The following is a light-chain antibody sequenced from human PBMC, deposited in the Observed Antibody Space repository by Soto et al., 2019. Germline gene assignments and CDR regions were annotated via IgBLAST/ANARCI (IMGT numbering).Light chain of an antibody. CDR2: DAS. CDR3: QQYNRYWT. CDR1: QSVSSW. Sequence: DIQMTQSPSTLSASVGDRVTITCRASQSVSSWLAWYQQKPGKAPKVLIYDASSLESGVPSRFSGSGSGTEFTRTISSLQPDDFATYYCQQYNRYWTFGQGTKVESK. J-gene: IGKJ1*01. V-gene: IGKV1-5*01.